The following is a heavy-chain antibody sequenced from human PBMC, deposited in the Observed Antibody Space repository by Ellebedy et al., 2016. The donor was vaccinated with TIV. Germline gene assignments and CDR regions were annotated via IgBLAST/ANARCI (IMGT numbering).Heavy chain of an antibody. J-gene: IGHJ3*02. CDR1: GFSLSNYD. D-gene: IGHD3-9*01. V-gene: IGHV3-13*01. Sequence: GESLKISXAASGFSLSNYDMHWVRQVTGKGLEWVSATGTAGDTFYSGSVKGRFTISRDNAKNSLHLQTNSLRAGDTAVYYCAREPYYDLVNGYLDAFDMWGQGTMVTVSS. CDR2: TGTAGDT. CDR3: AREPYYDLVNGYLDAFDM.